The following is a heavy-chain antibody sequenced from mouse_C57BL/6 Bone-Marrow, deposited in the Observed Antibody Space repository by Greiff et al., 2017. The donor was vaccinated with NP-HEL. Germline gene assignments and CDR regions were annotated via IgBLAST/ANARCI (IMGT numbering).Heavy chain of an antibody. Sequence: VQLQQSGPELVKPGASVKISCKASGYSFTGYYMNWVKQSPEKSLEWIGEINPSTGGTTYNQKFKAKATLTVDKSSSTAYMQLKILTSEDSAVYYCALITTVVNYFDYWGQGTTLTVSS. CDR1: GYSFTGYY. V-gene: IGHV1-42*01. D-gene: IGHD1-1*01. J-gene: IGHJ2*01. CDR2: INPSTGGT. CDR3: ALITTVVNYFDY.